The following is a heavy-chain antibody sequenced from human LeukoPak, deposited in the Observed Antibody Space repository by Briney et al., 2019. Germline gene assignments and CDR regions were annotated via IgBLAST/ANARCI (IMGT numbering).Heavy chain of an antibody. CDR3: ARGSTYYYDSSGYFDY. J-gene: IGHJ4*02. CDR2: IYYSGST. D-gene: IGHD3-22*01. Sequence: SETLSLTRTVSGGSISSYYWSWIRQPPGKGLEWIGYIYYSGSTNYNPSLKSRVTISVDTSKNQFSLKLSSVTAADTAVYYCARGSTYYYDSSGYFDYWGQGTLVTVSS. V-gene: IGHV4-59*01. CDR1: GGSISSYY.